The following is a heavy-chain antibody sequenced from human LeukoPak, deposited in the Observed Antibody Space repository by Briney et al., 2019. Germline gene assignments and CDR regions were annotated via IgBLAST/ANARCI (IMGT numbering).Heavy chain of an antibody. CDR3: ARAFRLRHFDWVTDY. J-gene: IGHJ4*02. Sequence: ASVKVSCKASGGTFSSYAISWVRQAPGQGLEWMGGIIPIFGTANYAQKFQGRVTITADESTSTAYMELSSLRSEDTAVYYCARAFRLRHFDWVTDYWGQGTLVSVSS. D-gene: IGHD3-9*01. CDR2: IIPIFGTA. V-gene: IGHV1-69*01. CDR1: GGTFSSYA.